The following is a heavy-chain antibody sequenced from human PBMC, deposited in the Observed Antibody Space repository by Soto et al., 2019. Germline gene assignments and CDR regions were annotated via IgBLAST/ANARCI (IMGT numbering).Heavy chain of an antibody. CDR3: ARGGYYYDSSGPFDY. V-gene: IGHV3-30-3*01. CDR1: GFTFSSYA. Sequence: PGGSLRLSCAASGFTFSSYAMHWVRQAPGKGLEWVAVISYDGSNKYYADSVKGRFTISRDNSKNTLYLQMNSLRAEDTAVYYCARGGYYYDSSGPFDYWGQGTLVTVSS. CDR2: ISYDGSNK. D-gene: IGHD3-22*01. J-gene: IGHJ4*02.